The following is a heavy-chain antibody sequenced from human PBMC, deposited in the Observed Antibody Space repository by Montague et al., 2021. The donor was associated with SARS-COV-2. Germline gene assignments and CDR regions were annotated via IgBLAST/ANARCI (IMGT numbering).Heavy chain of an antibody. J-gene: IGHJ4*02. CDR3: ARENVSYGLPFDY. D-gene: IGHD5-18*01. Sequence: SETLSLTCTVSGGSISSYYWSWIRQPPGKGLEWIWRIYTSGSTSYNPSLKSRVTISMDTSKNQFSLTLSSVTAADTAVCYCARENVSYGLPFDYWGQGTLVTVSS. CDR2: IYTSGST. V-gene: IGHV4-4*07. CDR1: GGSISSYY.